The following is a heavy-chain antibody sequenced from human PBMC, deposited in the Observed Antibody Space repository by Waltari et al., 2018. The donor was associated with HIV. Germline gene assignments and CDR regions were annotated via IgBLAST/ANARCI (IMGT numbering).Heavy chain of an antibody. CDR1: GFTFGDYA. J-gene: IGHJ4*02. D-gene: IGHD3-3*01. CDR3: TVDFWSGSTWVFDY. Sequence: EVQLVESGGGLVQPGRSLRLSCTASGFTFGDYAMSWFRQAPGKGLEWVGFIRSKAYGGTTEYAASVKGRFTISRDDSKSIAYLQMNSLKTEDTAVYYCTVDFWSGSTWVFDYWGQGTLVTVSS. V-gene: IGHV3-49*03. CDR2: IRSKAYGGTT.